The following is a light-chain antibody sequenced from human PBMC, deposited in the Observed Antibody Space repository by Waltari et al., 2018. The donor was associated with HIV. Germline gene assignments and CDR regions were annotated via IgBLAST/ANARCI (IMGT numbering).Light chain of an antibody. Sequence: YDLTQAPSVSVYPGQTAKITCSGHALPKHFVSWYRPRPGQAPMMIIFQDAERRSGIPAEFSASTSGTTATLTISEVQAQDEADYFCQSAHSSHTIVGGGTKLTVL. V-gene: IGLV3-25*03. CDR2: QDA. J-gene: IGLJ2*01. CDR3: QSAHSSHTI. CDR1: ALPKHF.